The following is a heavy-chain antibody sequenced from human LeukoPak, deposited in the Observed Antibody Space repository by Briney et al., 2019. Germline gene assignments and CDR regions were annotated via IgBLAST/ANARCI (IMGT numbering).Heavy chain of an antibody. Sequence: PSETLSLTCTVSGGSISSYYWSWIRQPPGKGLECIGHIYYTGSTNYNPSLKSRVTISVDTSKNQFSLKLSSVTAADTAVYYCASPTGTGGGPDYYFDSGGQGTRVTVPS. CDR2: IYYTGST. CDR1: GGSISSYY. J-gene: IGHJ4*02. CDR3: ASPTGTGGGPDYYFDS. D-gene: IGHD1-14*01. V-gene: IGHV4-59*08.